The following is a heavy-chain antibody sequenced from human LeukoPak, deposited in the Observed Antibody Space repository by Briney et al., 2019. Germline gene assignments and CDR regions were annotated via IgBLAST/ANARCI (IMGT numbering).Heavy chain of an antibody. CDR2: FDPEDGET. Sequence: ASVKVSCKVSGYTLTELSMHWVRQAPGKGLEWMGGFDPEDGETIYAQKFQGRVTMTEDTSTDTAYMELSSLRSEDTAVYYCAKAPRYYYDSSGYGDYWGQGTLVTVSS. D-gene: IGHD3-22*01. V-gene: IGHV1-24*01. J-gene: IGHJ4*02. CDR3: AKAPRYYYDSSGYGDY. CDR1: GYTLTELS.